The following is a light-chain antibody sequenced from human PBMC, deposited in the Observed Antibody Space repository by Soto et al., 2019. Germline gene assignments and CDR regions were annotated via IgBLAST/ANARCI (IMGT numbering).Light chain of an antibody. CDR1: QSISSY. CDR3: QQSYSTPPLT. CDR2: AAS. J-gene: IGKJ5*01. Sequence: DIPMTQSPSSLSASVGDRVTITCRASQSISSYLNWYQQKPGKAPKLLIYAASSLQSGVHSRFSGSGSRTGFTLTISSLHPEDFATYYCQQSYSTPPLTFGQGTRLEIK. V-gene: IGKV1-39*01.